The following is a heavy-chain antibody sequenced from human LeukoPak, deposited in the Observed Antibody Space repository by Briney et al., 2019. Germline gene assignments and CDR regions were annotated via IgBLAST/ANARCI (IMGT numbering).Heavy chain of an antibody. V-gene: IGHV3-48*01. CDR2: LSSDNTI. CDR3: ARVATDGGGFDP. D-gene: IGHD3-16*01. Sequence: GGSLRLSCAASGITFSSYSMNWVRQAPGKGLEWISYLSSDNTIYYADSVKGRFIISRDNAKDSLYLQMNSLRAEDTAVYYCARVATDGGGFDPWGQGTLVTVSS. CDR1: GITFSSYS. J-gene: IGHJ5*02.